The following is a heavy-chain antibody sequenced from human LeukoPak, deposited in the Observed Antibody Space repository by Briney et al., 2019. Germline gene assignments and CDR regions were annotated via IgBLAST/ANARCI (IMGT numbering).Heavy chain of an antibody. Sequence: SETLSLTCTVSGGSISSYYWSWIRQPPGKGLEWVGYIYYSGSTNYNPSLKSRVTISVDTSKNQFSLKLSSVTAADTAVYYCARDRGLLAAAGFPYSYYYGMDVWGQGTTVTVSS. D-gene: IGHD6-13*01. J-gene: IGHJ6*02. CDR2: IYYSGST. CDR3: ARDRGLLAAAGFPYSYYYGMDV. V-gene: IGHV4-59*01. CDR1: GGSISSYY.